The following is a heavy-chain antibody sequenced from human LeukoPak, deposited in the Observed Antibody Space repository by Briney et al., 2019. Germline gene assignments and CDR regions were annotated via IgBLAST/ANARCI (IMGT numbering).Heavy chain of an antibody. Sequence: SETLSLTCTVSGGSISSYYWSWIRQPAGKGLEWIGRIYTSGSTNYNPSLKSRVTMSVDTSKNQFSLKLSSVTAADTAVYYCARDIAAAATEDWFDPWGQGTLVTVSS. CDR2: IYTSGST. CDR3: ARDIAAAATEDWFDP. CDR1: GGSISSYY. J-gene: IGHJ5*02. V-gene: IGHV4-4*07. D-gene: IGHD6-13*01.